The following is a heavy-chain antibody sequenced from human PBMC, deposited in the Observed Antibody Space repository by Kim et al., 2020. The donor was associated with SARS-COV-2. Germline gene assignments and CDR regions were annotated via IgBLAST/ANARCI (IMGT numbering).Heavy chain of an antibody. Sequence: GGSLRLSCAASGFNFGTYWMHWVRQAPGKGLEWVANIKPDGSEKFQLGSVKGRFTISRDNAKNSLFLQMNDLRGDDTAVYYCARALDVWGKGTTVTVSS. CDR2: IKPDGSEK. V-gene: IGHV3-7*01. CDR3: ARALDV. J-gene: IGHJ6*04. CDR1: GFNFGTYW.